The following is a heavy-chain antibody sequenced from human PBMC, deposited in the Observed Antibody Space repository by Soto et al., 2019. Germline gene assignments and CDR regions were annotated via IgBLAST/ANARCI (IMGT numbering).Heavy chain of an antibody. CDR3: ATERWGYYYGMDV. CDR1: GGTFSSYA. CDR2: IIPIFGTA. D-gene: IGHD7-27*01. J-gene: IGHJ6*02. Sequence: GASVKCYCKASGGTFSSYAISWVRQAPGQGLEWMGGIIPIFGTANYAQKFQGRVTITADKSTSTAYMELSSLRSEDTAVYYCATERWGYYYGMDVWGQGTTVTVSS. V-gene: IGHV1-69*06.